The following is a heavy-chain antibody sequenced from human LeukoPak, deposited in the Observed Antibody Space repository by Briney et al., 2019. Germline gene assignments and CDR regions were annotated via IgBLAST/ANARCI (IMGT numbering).Heavy chain of an antibody. J-gene: IGHJ3*01. Sequence: SLRLSCGASAFTFGRDWMTGVPEASEKRLEWVSYISSSGSTIYYADSVKGRFTISRDNAENSVYLQMNSLRAEDTAVYYCARDRIAVAVFSAFDVWGQGTRVTVSS. CDR1: AFTFGRDW. CDR3: ARDRIAVAVFSAFDV. CDR2: ISSSGSTI. V-gene: IGHV3-48*04. D-gene: IGHD6-19*01.